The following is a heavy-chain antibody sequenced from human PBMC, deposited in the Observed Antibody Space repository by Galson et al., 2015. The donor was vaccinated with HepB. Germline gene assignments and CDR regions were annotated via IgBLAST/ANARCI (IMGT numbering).Heavy chain of an antibody. CDR3: TRDRIGGYCSGGSCYSSYYGMDV. CDR2: ISSSSSYI. D-gene: IGHD2-15*01. J-gene: IGHJ6*02. Sequence: SLRLSCAASGFTFSSYSMNWVRQAPGKGLEWVSSISSSSSYIYYADSVKGRFTISRDNAKNSLYLQMNSLRAEDTAVYYCTRDRIGGYCSGGSCYSSYYGMDVWGQGTTVTVSS. CDR1: GFTFSSYS. V-gene: IGHV3-21*03.